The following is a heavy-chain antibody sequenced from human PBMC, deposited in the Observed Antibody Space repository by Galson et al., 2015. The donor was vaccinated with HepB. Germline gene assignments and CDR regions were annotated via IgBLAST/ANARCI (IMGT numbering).Heavy chain of an antibody. CDR1: GVTFSRYW. CDR3: ARVSSTWYADFDY. J-gene: IGHJ4*02. V-gene: IGHV3-7*03. Sequence: SLRLSCAASGVTFSRYWMSWVRQAPGKGLEWVANIKEDGSEKNYVDSVKGRFTISRDNAKNSLYLQMNSLRAEDTAVYYCARVSSTWYADFDYWGQGTLVTVSS. CDR2: IKEDGSEK. D-gene: IGHD6-13*01.